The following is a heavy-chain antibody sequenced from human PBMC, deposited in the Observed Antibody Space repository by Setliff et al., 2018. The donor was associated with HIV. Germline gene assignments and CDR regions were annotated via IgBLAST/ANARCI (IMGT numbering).Heavy chain of an antibody. V-gene: IGHV3-30*18. Sequence: PGGSLRLSCAASGFTFSSYVMSWVRQAPGKGLEWVAVISYDGSNKYYADSVKGRFTISRDNSKNTLYLQMNSLRAEDTAIYYCAKENGIDSYFHYWGQGTLVTVSS. CDR3: AKENGIDSYFHY. D-gene: IGHD1-26*01. J-gene: IGHJ4*02. CDR2: ISYDGSNK. CDR1: GFTFSSYV.